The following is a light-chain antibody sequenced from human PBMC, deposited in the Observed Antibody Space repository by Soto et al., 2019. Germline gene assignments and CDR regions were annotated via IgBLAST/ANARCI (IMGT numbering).Light chain of an antibody. Sequence: EVVLTQSPGTLSLSPGERATLSCRASQSVSSSSLAWYQQRPGQAPRLLIYGTSSRATGIPDRFSGSGSGTDFTLTISRLEPEDFAVYYCQQRSNWPFTFGQGTRLEI. CDR3: QQRSNWPFT. J-gene: IGKJ5*01. V-gene: IGKV3D-20*02. CDR1: QSVSSSS. CDR2: GTS.